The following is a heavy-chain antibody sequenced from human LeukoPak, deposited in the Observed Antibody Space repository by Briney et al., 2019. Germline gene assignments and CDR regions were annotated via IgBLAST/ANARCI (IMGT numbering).Heavy chain of an antibody. CDR1: GFTVSSNY. Sequence: PGGSLRLSCAASGFTVSSNYMSWIRQAPGKGLEWVSVIYSGGSTYYADPVKGRFTISRDNSKNTLYLQMNSLRAEDTAVYYCAKGGSGCSSTSCYPYYYYYMDVWGKGTTVTVSS. CDR3: AKGGSGCSSTSCYPYYYYYMDV. J-gene: IGHJ6*03. CDR2: IYSGGST. D-gene: IGHD2-2*01. V-gene: IGHV3-66*01.